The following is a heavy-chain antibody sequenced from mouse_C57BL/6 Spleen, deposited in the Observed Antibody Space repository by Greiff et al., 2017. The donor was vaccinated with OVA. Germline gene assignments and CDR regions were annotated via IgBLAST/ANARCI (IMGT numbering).Heavy chain of an antibody. J-gene: IGHJ4*01. CDR1: GYTFTSYW. Sequence: QVQLQQPGAELVKPGASVKVSCKASGYTFTSYWMHWVKQRPGQGLEWIGMIHPNSGSTHYNEKFKSKATLTVDKSSSTAYMQLSSLTSEDSAVEYCAGDSHYYAMDYWGQGTSVTVSS. CDR2: IHPNSGST. V-gene: IGHV1-64*01. CDR3: AGDSHYYAMDY. D-gene: IGHD2-12*01.